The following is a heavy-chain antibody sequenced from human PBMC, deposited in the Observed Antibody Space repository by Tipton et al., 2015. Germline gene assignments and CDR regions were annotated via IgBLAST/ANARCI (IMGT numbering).Heavy chain of an antibody. CDR3: ARESYQHTFDY. D-gene: IGHD3-3*02. J-gene: IGHJ4*02. CDR2: IWYNGSNK. CDR1: GFTFSSYG. V-gene: IGHV3-33*01. Sequence: SGFTFSSYGIHWVRQAPGKGLEWVALIWYNGSNKQYADSVKGRFTISRDNSKNTVYLQMNSLRAEDTAVYYCARESYQHTFDYWGQGALVTVSS.